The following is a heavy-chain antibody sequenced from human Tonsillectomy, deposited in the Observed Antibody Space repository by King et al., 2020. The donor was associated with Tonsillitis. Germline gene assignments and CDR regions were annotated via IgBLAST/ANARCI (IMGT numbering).Heavy chain of an antibody. V-gene: IGHV1-46*01. J-gene: IGHJ5*02. CDR1: GYTFTSYY. CDR2: INPSGGST. CDR3: ARGSGMVRGVMWFDP. D-gene: IGHD3-10*01. Sequence: QLVQSGAEVKKPGASVKVSCKASGYTFTSYYMHWVRQAPGQGLEWMGIINPSGGSTSYAQKFQGRVTMTRDTSTSTVYMELSSLRSEDTAVYYCARGSGMVRGVMWFDPWGQGTLVTVSS.